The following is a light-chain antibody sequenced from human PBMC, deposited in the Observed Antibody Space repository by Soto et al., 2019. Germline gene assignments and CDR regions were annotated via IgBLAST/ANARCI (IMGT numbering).Light chain of an antibody. J-gene: IGKJ4*01. CDR1: QSIRSN. CDR3: QQYNNWHLT. V-gene: IGKV3-15*01. CDR2: VAS. Sequence: EIVMTQSPGTLSVSPGERATLSCRASQSIRSNLAWYQQKPGQTPRLLIYVASTRATGIPARFTGSGSGTDFTLTISSLQSEDCAIYYCQQYNNWHLTFGGGTKVDIK.